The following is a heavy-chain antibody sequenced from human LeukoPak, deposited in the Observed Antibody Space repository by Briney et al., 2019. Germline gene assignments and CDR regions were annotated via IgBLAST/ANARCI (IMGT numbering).Heavy chain of an antibody. J-gene: IGHJ4*02. CDR1: GYTFTSYA. CDR2: INTGNGNT. D-gene: IGHD2-21*02. Sequence: ASVKVSCTASGYTFTSYAMHWVRQAPGQRLECMGWINTGNGNTKYSQKFQGRVTITRDTSASTAYMDLSSLRSEDTAVYYCARNTETAIPLPYYFDYWGQGTLVTVSS. V-gene: IGHV1-3*04. CDR3: ARNTETAIPLPYYFDY.